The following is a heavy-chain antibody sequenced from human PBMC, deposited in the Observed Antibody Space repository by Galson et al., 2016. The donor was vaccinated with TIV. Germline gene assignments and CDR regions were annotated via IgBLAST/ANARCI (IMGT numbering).Heavy chain of an antibody. J-gene: IGHJ6*02. Sequence: ETLSLTCTVSGGSMSSYYWSWIRQPPGKGLEWIGYIYYSGRTTYHPSLKSRVTISVDTSKNQFSLKLTSVTASDTAVYYCARDHPLSTVFIAYPGKPYHGLDVWGQGTAVTVSS. CDR3: ARDHPLSTVFIAYPGKPYHGLDV. CDR1: GGSMSSYY. D-gene: IGHD2/OR15-2a*01. CDR2: IYYSGRT. V-gene: IGHV4-59*01.